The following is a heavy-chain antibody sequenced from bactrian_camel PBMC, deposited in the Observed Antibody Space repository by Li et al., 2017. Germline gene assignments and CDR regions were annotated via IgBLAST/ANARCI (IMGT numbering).Heavy chain of an antibody. CDR2: LYRGGNTP. J-gene: IGHJ4*01. Sequence: VQLVESGGGSVQTGESLRLSCVTSGWTYSGNCMVWFRQAPGKEREGVAALYRGGNTPYVADSVKGRFTVFKGNAGKTLYLQMNSLRPEDTAMYYCAAVAEGRTVEGGVSLWTLFESGYWGQGTQVTVS. CDR1: GWTYSGNC. V-gene: IGHV3S1*01. CDR3: AAVAEGRTVEGGVSLWTLFESGY. D-gene: IGHD3*01.